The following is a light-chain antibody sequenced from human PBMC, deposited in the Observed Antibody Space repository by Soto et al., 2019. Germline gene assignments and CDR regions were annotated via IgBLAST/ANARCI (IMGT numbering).Light chain of an antibody. Sequence: QSALTQPPSASGSPGQSVTISCTGTSSDVGGYNYVSWYQQHPGKAPKLMIYEVSKRPSGVPDRFSGSKSGNTASLTVSGLQAEDDADFYCAAWDDGLNGYVFGTGTKLTVL. CDR2: EVS. CDR3: AAWDDGLNGYV. J-gene: IGLJ1*01. CDR1: SSDVGGYNY. V-gene: IGLV2-8*01.